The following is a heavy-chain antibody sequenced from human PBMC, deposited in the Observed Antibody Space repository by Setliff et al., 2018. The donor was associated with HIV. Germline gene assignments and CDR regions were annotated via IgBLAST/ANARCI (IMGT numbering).Heavy chain of an antibody. V-gene: IGHV1-8*01. Sequence: GASVKVSCKASGHTFNNYDINWVRRATGQGLEWMGWMNPNSGATGYARKFQGRVTMTRDTSISTAYMELSSLTSKDTAVYYCASGKGVRGVIITGGLDVWGKGTTVTVSS. CDR1: GHTFNNYD. CDR2: MNPNSGAT. CDR3: ASGKGVRGVIITGGLDV. J-gene: IGHJ6*04. D-gene: IGHD3-10*01.